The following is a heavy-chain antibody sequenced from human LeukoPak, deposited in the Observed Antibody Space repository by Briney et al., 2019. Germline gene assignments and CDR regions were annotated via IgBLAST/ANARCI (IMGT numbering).Heavy chain of an antibody. CDR2: IWYDGSKK. Sequence: LTGGSLRLSCAASGFTFSSYGMHWVHQAPGKGLEWAAVIWYDGSKKYYADSVKGRFTISRDNSKNTLYLQMNSLRAEDTAVYYCARQRGYSYGYDYWGQGTLVTVSS. J-gene: IGHJ4*02. V-gene: IGHV3-33*01. D-gene: IGHD5-18*01. CDR1: GFTFSSYG. CDR3: ARQRGYSYGYDY.